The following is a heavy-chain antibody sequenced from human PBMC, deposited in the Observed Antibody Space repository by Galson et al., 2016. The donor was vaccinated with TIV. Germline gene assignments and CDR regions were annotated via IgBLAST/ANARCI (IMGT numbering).Heavy chain of an antibody. Sequence: SVKVSCKASGVTFISFAISWVRQAPGQGLEWMGGIIPIFCTVHYAQRFQGRVTITADESTSTAYMELSSLRSEDTAVYYCARGEVYDSLDGWGQGTLVTVSS. CDR3: ARGEVYDSLDG. D-gene: IGHD3-22*01. CDR2: IIPIFCTV. V-gene: IGHV1-69*13. CDR1: GVTFISFA. J-gene: IGHJ4*02.